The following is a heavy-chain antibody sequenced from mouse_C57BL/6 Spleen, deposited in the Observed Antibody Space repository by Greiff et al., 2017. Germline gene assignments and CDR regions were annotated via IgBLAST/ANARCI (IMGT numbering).Heavy chain of an antibody. D-gene: IGHD1-1*01. J-gene: IGHJ2*01. V-gene: IGHV1-55*01. CDR1: GYTFTSYW. CDR2: IYPGSGST. CDR3: ARGVTAVVEGGY. Sequence: VQLQQPGAELVKPGASVKMSCKASGYTFTSYWITWVKQRPGQGLEWIGDIYPGSGSTNYNEKFKSKATLTVDTSSSTAYMQLSSLTSEDSAGYCCARGVTAVVEGGYWGQGTTLTVSS.